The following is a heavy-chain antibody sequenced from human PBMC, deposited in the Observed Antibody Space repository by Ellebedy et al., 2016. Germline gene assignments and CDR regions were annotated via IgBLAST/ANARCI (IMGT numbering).Heavy chain of an antibody. CDR3: RQGHYADL. Sequence: GESLKISXEASGINFKTFIMSWVRQAPGKGLEWVASISGSGDVRRFADSVKGRFTISRDSSKNSVYLRMNNLRVEDTAVYYCRQGHYADLWGQGTLVTVSS. CDR1: GINFKTFI. D-gene: IGHD4-17*01. J-gene: IGHJ4*02. CDR2: ISGSGDVR. V-gene: IGHV3-23*01.